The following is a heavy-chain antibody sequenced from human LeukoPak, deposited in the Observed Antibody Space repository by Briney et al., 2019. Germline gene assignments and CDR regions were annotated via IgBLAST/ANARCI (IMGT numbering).Heavy chain of an antibody. CDR1: GLTFSSHV. Sequence: PGRSLRLSCAASGLTFSSHVMHWVRQAPGKGLECVAVISNDGSDKYYADSVKRRFTISRDNYKNTLYLQMNSLRAEDTALYYCARDGGYSRGWTYGAGDSWGQGTLVTVSS. J-gene: IGHJ4*02. V-gene: IGHV3-30*04. D-gene: IGHD6-19*01. CDR3: ARDGGYSRGWTYGAGDS. CDR2: ISNDGSDK.